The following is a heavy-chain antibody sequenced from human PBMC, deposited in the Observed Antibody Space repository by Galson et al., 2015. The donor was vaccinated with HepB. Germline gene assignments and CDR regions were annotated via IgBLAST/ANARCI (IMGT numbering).Heavy chain of an antibody. CDR2: MSWDDVE. D-gene: IGHD3-10*02. J-gene: IGHJ3*01. V-gene: IGHV2-5*02. Sequence: PALVKPTQTLTLTCGFSGFSLNTRGVAVGWIRQPPGKALEWLALMSWDDVERYSPSLKSRLTISKDTSQNHVVLTLTNMGPVDTGTYYCAHLDVFSASHHAFAVWGPGTRVSVSS. CDR3: AHLDVFSASHHAFAV. CDR1: GFSLNTRGVA.